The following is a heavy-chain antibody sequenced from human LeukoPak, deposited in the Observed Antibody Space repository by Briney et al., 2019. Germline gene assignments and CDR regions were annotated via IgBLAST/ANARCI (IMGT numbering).Heavy chain of an antibody. CDR2: IYYSGST. V-gene: IGHV4-39*01. CDR3: AKLESSIAALARYYYYMDV. Sequence: SETLSLTCTVSGGSISSSSYYWGWIRQPPGKGLEWIGSIYYSGSTYYNPSLKSRVTISVDTSKNQFSLKLSSVTAADTAVYYCAKLESSIAALARYYYYMDVWGKGTTVTVSS. J-gene: IGHJ6*03. CDR1: GGSISSSSYY. D-gene: IGHD6-6*01.